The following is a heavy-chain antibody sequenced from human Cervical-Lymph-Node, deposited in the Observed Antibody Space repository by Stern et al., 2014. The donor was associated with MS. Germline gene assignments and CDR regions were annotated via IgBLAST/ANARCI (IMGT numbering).Heavy chain of an antibody. CDR2: IVPIFGRA. D-gene: IGHD4-23*01. CDR1: GATFSTNA. Sequence: QVLLVQSWAEVRKPWSSVKVSCKASGATFSTNAISWLRQAPGQGPEWMGAIVPIFGRANYVQKLRGRVTITADESASTAYMELRSLRSEDTAVYYCAREHHGGNFESWGQGTLVTVSS. V-gene: IGHV1-69*01. CDR3: AREHHGGNFES. J-gene: IGHJ4*02.